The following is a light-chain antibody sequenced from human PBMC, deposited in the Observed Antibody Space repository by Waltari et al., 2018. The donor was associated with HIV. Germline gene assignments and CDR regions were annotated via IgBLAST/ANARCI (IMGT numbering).Light chain of an antibody. CDR2: DNN. Sequence: QSVLTQPPSVSGAPGQRVTISCTGSSSTIRANYAVHWYQHLPGTAPKLLIFDNNNRPSGVPDRCSGSKSGTSDSLVITGLQADDEADYYCLSYDSRLSGSVFGPGTRVTVL. CDR1: SSTIRANYA. J-gene: IGLJ1*01. V-gene: IGLV1-40*01. CDR3: LSYDSRLSGSV.